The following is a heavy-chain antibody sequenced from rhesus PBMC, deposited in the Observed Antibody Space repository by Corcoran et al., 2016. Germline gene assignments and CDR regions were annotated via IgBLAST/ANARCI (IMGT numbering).Heavy chain of an antibody. CDR1: GGSISGYY. Sequence: QVNLQQWGEGLVKPSETLSLTCAVYGGSISGYYWSWIRQPPGKGLGWIGNINGNIAGTNYNPALKNRGTISKYTSKNQVSLKLSSVTAADTAVYYCARGAVTTGNRFDVWGPGVLVTVSS. CDR3: ARGAVTTGNRFDV. D-gene: IGHD4-23*01. J-gene: IGHJ5-1*01. V-gene: IGHV4-73*01. CDR2: INGNIAGT.